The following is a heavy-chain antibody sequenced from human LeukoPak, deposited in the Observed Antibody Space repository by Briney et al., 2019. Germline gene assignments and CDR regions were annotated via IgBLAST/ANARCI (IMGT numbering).Heavy chain of an antibody. D-gene: IGHD6-13*01. Sequence: SETLSLTCTVSGGSISSTSYYWGWIRQPPGKGLEWIGSIYYSGSTSSNPSLRSRLPISGDTSKNQFSLRLSSVTAADTAMYYCARDSGGAAGGSGMGYGFDIWGQGTMVTVSS. CDR2: IYYSGST. CDR3: ARDSGGAAGGSGMGYGFDI. V-gene: IGHV4-39*07. CDR1: GGSISSTSYY. J-gene: IGHJ3*02.